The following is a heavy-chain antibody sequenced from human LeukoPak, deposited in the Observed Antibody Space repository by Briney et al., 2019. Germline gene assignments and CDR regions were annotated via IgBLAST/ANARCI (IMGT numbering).Heavy chain of an antibody. Sequence: GGSLRLSCAASGFTFSSYSMNWVRQAPGKGLEWVSYISSSSTIYYADSVKGRFTISRDNAKNSLYLQMNSLRDGDTAVYYCARDLEAAAAQDEPYTDHDAFDIWGQGTMVTVSS. CDR2: ISSSSTI. V-gene: IGHV3-48*02. CDR3: ARDLEAAAAQDEPYTDHDAFDI. CDR1: GFTFSSYS. D-gene: IGHD6-13*01. J-gene: IGHJ3*02.